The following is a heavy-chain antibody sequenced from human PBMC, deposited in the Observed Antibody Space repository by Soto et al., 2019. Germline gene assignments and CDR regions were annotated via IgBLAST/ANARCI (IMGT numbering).Heavy chain of an antibody. CDR2: ISVYHGNT. CDR3: ARGGSGSYRMFDY. V-gene: IGHV1-18*01. J-gene: IGHJ4*02. Sequence: QVQLVQSGAEVKKPGASVTVSCQASGFTFNTHVITWVRQAPGQGLEWLGWISVYHGNTNYAQKVQGRVTMTTDTSTSTAYMELRSLRSDDTAVYYCARGGSGSYRMFDYWGQGTLVTVSS. D-gene: IGHD1-26*01. CDR1: GFTFNTHV.